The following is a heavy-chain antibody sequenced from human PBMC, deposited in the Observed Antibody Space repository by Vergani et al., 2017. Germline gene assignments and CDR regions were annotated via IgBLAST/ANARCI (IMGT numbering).Heavy chain of an antibody. V-gene: IGHV3-33*01. D-gene: IGHD1-14*01. CDR1: GFTFNQYG. CDR3: AGDLRLLYNRFDP. Sequence: QVQLVESGGGVVQPGRSLRLSCAASGFTFNQYGMHWVRQAPGKGLEWVAVTWYDGNNKQYADSVKGRFTLSRDNSKSTMYLQKNSLRDEDTGVYYCAGDLRLLYNRFDPWGQGTLVTVSS. J-gene: IGHJ5*02. CDR2: TWYDGNNK.